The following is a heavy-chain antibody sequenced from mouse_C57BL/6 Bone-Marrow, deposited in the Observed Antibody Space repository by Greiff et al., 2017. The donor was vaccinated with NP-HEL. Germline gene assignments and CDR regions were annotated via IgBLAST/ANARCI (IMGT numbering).Heavy chain of an antibody. V-gene: IGHV5-4*01. CDR2: ISDGGSYT. D-gene: IGHD4-1*01. CDR1: GFTFSSYA. J-gene: IGHJ2*01. CDR3: ARDIWERDFDY. Sequence: DVKLQESGGGLVKPGGSLKLSCAASGFTFSSYAMSWVRQTPEKRLEWVATISDGGSYTYYPDNVKGRFTISRDNAKNNLYLQMSHLKSEDTAMYYCARDIWERDFDYWGQGTTLTVSS.